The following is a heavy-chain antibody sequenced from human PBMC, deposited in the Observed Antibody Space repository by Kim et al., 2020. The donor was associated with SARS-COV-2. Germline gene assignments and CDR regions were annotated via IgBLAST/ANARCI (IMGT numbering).Heavy chain of an antibody. J-gene: IGHJ6*02. D-gene: IGHD5-18*01. CDR3: AKSPLRGYSYGYLYYYGMDV. Sequence: RFTISRDNAKNTLYLQMNSLRAEDTAVYYCAKSPLRGYSYGYLYYYGMDVWGQGTTVTVSS. V-gene: IGHV3-23*01.